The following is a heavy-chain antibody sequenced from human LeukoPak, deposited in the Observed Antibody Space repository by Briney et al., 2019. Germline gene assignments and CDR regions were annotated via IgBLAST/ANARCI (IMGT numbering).Heavy chain of an antibody. CDR3: AKDSNVLRYFDWLGDFDY. J-gene: IGHJ4*02. CDR1: GFTFSSYA. CDR2: TSGSGGST. Sequence: PGGSLRLSCAASGFTFSSYAMSWVRQAPGKGLEWVSATSGSGGSTYYADSVKGRFTISRDNSKNTLYLQMNSLRAEDTAVYYCAKDSNVLRYFDWLGDFDYWGQGTLVTVSS. V-gene: IGHV3-23*01. D-gene: IGHD3-9*01.